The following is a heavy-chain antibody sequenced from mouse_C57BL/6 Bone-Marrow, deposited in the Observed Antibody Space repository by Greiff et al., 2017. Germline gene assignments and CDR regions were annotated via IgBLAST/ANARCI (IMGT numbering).Heavy chain of an antibody. J-gene: IGHJ2*01. Sequence: QVQLQQPGAELVKPGASVKLSCKASGYTFTSYWMHWVKQRPGQGLEWIGMIHPNSGSTNYNEKFKSKATLTVDKSSSTAYMQLSSLTSEDSAVYYCARRGSYPSYFAYWGQGTTLTVSS. CDR1: GYTFTSYW. V-gene: IGHV1-64*01. CDR2: IHPNSGST. D-gene: IGHD5-1*01. CDR3: ARRGSYPSYFAY.